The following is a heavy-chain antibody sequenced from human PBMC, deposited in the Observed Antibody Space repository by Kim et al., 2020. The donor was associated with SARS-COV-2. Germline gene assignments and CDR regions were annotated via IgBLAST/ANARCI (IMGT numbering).Heavy chain of an antibody. Sequence: KSYVDSVKGRFTISRDNAKNSLYLRMNRLRAEDTAVYYCAAGTISWFDPWGQGTLVTVSS. CDR2: K. D-gene: IGHD6-13*01. CDR3: AAGTISWFDP. J-gene: IGHJ5*02. V-gene: IGHV3-7*01.